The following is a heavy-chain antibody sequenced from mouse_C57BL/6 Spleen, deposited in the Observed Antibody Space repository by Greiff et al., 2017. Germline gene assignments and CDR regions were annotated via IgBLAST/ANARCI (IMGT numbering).Heavy chain of an antibody. CDR2: INPNNGGT. CDR3: ARVGGQAWFAY. D-gene: IGHD3-1*01. J-gene: IGHJ3*01. CDR1: GYTFTDYN. Sequence: VHVKQSGPELVKPGASVKIPCKASGYTFTDYNMDWVKQSHGKSLEWIGDINPNNGGTIYNQKFKGKATLTVDKSSSTAYMELRSLTSEDTAVYYGARVGGQAWFAYWGQGTLVTVSA. V-gene: IGHV1-18*01.